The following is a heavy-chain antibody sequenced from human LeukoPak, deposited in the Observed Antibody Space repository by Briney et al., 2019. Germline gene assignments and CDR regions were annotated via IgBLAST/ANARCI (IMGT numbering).Heavy chain of an antibody. CDR3: ARGPEQLVHLGYFDY. Sequence: SVKVSCKASGGTFSSYAISWVRQAPGQGLEWMGGIIPIFGTANYAQKFQGRVTITTDESTSTAYMELSSLRSEDTAVYYCARGPEQLVHLGYFDYWGQGTLVTVSS. CDR1: GGTFSSYA. J-gene: IGHJ4*02. CDR2: IIPIFGTA. V-gene: IGHV1-69*05. D-gene: IGHD6-6*01.